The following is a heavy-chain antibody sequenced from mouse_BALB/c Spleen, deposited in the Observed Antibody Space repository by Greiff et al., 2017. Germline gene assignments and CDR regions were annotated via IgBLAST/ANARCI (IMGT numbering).Heavy chain of an antibody. CDR1: GYTFTDYE. V-gene: IGHV1-15*01. J-gene: IGHJ1*01. Sequence: QVQLQQSGAELVRPGASVTLSCKASGYTFTDYEMHWVKQTPVHGLEWIGAIDPETGGTAYNQKFKGKATLTADKSSSTAYMELRSLTSEDSAVYYCTRDGSYWYFDVWGAGTTVTVSS. D-gene: IGHD2-3*01. CDR2: IDPETGGT. CDR3: TRDGSYWYFDV.